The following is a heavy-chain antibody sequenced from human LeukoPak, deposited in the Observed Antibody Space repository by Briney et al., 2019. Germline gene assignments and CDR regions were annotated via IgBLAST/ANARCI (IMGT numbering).Heavy chain of an antibody. CDR2: VCYTGST. CDR3: ARVPVYYGMDV. CDR1: GASISSFY. J-gene: IGHJ6*02. Sequence: SETLSLTCTVSGASISSFYWSWIRQPPGKGLEFIGYVCYTGSTNYTPSLESRVTISLDTSKNEFSLKMSSVTAADTAVYYCARVPVYYGMDVWGQGTTVTVSS. V-gene: IGHV4-59*01.